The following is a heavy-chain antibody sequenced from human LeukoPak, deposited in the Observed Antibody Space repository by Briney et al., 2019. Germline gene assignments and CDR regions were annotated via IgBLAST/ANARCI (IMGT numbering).Heavy chain of an antibody. Sequence: ASVKVSCKASGYTFTGYYMHRVRQAPGPGLQSMGWINPNRGGTNSAQKFQGRVTMTRDTSISTAYMELSRLRSDDTAVYFFFFKQKAAYDILTGYYRDTYYYYGMDVWGQGTTVTVSS. J-gene: IGHJ6*02. CDR2: INPNRGGT. V-gene: IGHV1-2*02. CDR1: GYTFTGYY. D-gene: IGHD3-9*01. CDR3: FFKQKAAYDILTGYYRDTYYYYGMDV.